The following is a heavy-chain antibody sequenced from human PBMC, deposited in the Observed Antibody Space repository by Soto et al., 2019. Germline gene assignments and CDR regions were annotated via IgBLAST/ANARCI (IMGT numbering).Heavy chain of an antibody. D-gene: IGHD1-26*01. Sequence: SETLSLTCTVSGTSITFGGYSWSWIRQTPGKGLEWIGYINHLETTFYNPSFESRLTLSIDRAKNQFSLKLHSMSAADRAVYFCARGGGSDSFDYWGQGILVTVSS. J-gene: IGHJ4*02. CDR1: GTSITFGGYS. V-gene: IGHV4-30-2*01. CDR2: INHLETT. CDR3: ARGGGSDSFDY.